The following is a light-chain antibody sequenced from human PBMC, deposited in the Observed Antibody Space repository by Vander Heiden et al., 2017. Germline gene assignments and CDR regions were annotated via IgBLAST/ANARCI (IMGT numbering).Light chain of an antibody. J-gene: IGLJ1*01. Sequence: SYELTPPPSVSVSPGQTATITCSGVKLGDKYACWYQQKPGQSPVLVIYQDIKRPTGIPERFSGSNSGNTATLTISGTQAMDEADYYCQAWDSSTASYVFGTGTKVTGL. CDR1: KLGDKY. CDR2: QDI. CDR3: QAWDSSTASYV. V-gene: IGLV3-1*01.